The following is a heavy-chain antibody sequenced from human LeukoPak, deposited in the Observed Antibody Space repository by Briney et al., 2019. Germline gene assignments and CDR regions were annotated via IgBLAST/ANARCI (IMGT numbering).Heavy chain of an antibody. J-gene: IGHJ4*02. V-gene: IGHV3-11*01. Sequence: PGGSLRLSCVASGFTFSDSYMSWVRQTPERGLECISYIGGSGRDIKYADSVKGRFTISRDNAKNALYLQMNSQRAKDTAVYYCAKPARAYEYWGQGTQVTVSS. D-gene: IGHD2-21*01. CDR3: AKPARAYEY. CDR2: IGGSGRDI. CDR1: GFTFSDSY.